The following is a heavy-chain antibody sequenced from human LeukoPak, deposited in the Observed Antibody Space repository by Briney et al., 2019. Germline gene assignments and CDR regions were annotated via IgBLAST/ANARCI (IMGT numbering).Heavy chain of an antibody. Sequence: GSSVKVSCKASGGTFSGYAISWVRQAPGQGLEWMGGIIPIFGTANYAQKFQGRVTITTDESTSTAYMELSSLRSEDTAVYYCASSPFAGFGELVWGQGTLVTVSS. J-gene: IGHJ4*02. D-gene: IGHD3-10*01. CDR1: GGTFSGYA. V-gene: IGHV1-69*05. CDR2: IIPIFGTA. CDR3: ASSPFAGFGELV.